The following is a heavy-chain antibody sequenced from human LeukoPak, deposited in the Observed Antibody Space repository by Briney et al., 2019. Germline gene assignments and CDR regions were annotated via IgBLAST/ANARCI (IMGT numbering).Heavy chain of an antibody. Sequence: PSETLSLTCTVSGDSISNYYWSWIRQPPGKGLEWIGCVYCSGSSNYDPSLKSRVTISLDTSKNQFSLRLNSVTAADTAVYYCARSLTTGIDWFDPWGQGTLVTVSS. CDR1: GDSISNYY. D-gene: IGHD4/OR15-4a*01. CDR2: VYCSGSS. J-gene: IGHJ5*02. V-gene: IGHV4-59*08. CDR3: ARSLTTGIDWFDP.